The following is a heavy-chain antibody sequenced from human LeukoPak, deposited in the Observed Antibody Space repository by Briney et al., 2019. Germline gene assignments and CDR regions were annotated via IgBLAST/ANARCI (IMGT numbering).Heavy chain of an antibody. Sequence: GGSLRLSCAASGFTFSSYAMHWVRQAPGKGLEYVSAISSNGGSTYYANSVKGRFTISRDNSKNTLYPQMGSLRAEDVAVYYCAREQEEMGYYYYYMDVWGKGTTVTVSS. CDR1: GFTFSSYA. CDR3: AREQEEMGYYYYYMDV. J-gene: IGHJ6*03. V-gene: IGHV3-64*01. D-gene: IGHD5-24*01. CDR2: ISSNGGST.